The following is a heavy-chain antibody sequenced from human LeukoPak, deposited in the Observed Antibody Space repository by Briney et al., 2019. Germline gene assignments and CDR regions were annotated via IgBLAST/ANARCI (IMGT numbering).Heavy chain of an antibody. D-gene: IGHD4-11*01. CDR3: ARAPMTTAGEYFDC. CDR1: GGSISSSSYY. Sequence: SETLSLTCTVSGGSISSSSYYWGWIRQPPGKGLEWIGSIYYSGSTYYNPSLKSRVTISVDTSKNQFSLKLSSVTAADTAVYYCARAPMTTAGEYFDCWGQGTLVTVSS. J-gene: IGHJ4*02. V-gene: IGHV4-39*07. CDR2: IYYSGST.